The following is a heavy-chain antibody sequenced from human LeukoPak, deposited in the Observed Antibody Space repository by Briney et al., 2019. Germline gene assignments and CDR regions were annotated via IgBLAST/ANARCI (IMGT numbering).Heavy chain of an antibody. Sequence: PGGSLRLSCTASGFTFNTEAMTWVRQAPGKGLEWVSTISDSSRTTYYTDSVKGRFTISTDNSKKIVSLQMSSLRAEDTALYYCAKGLGFRPQFDYWSQGSLVAVSS. CDR2: ISDSSRTT. V-gene: IGHV3-23*01. CDR3: AKGLGFRPQFDY. D-gene: IGHD1-26*01. J-gene: IGHJ4*02. CDR1: GFTFNTEA.